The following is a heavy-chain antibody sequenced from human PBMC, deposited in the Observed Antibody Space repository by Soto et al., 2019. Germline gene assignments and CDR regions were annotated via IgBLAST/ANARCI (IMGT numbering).Heavy chain of an antibody. Sequence: GASVKVSCKASGGTFSSYAISWVRQAPGQGLEWMGGIIPIFGTANYAQKFQGRVTITADESTSTAYMELSSLRSEDTAVYYCARAYGSSGYYSSYYYYGMDVWGQGTTVTVSS. D-gene: IGHD3-22*01. CDR1: GGTFSSYA. CDR2: IIPIFGTA. CDR3: ARAYGSSGYYSSYYYYGMDV. J-gene: IGHJ6*02. V-gene: IGHV1-69*13.